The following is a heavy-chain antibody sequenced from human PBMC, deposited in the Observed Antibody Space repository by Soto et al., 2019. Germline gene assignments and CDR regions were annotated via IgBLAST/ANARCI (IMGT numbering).Heavy chain of an antibody. Sequence: SETLSLTCTLSGGSMIRADYCLSWIRPPPAKGLEWIGYIYYSGSTYYNPSLKSRVTISVDTSKNQFSLKLSSVTAADTAVYYCARAYYDFWSGDKTQNWFDPLGQGTLVTVSS. CDR2: IYYSGST. J-gene: IGHJ5*02. CDR1: GGSMIRADYC. V-gene: IGHV4-30-4*01. CDR3: ARAYYDFWSGDKTQNWFDP. D-gene: IGHD3-3*01.